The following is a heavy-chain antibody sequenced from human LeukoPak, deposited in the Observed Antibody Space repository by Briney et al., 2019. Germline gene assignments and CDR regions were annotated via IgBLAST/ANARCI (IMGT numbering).Heavy chain of an antibody. CDR3: ARRMGYGSGSYYTAYFDY. Sequence: GGSLRLSCAASGFSFSTYAMHWVRQAPGKGLEWVAVISYDESNKKYADSVKGRFTISRDNSKNTLYLQMNSLRVEDTAVYYCARRMGYGSGSYYTAYFDYWGQGTLVTVSS. J-gene: IGHJ4*02. CDR1: GFSFSTYA. V-gene: IGHV3-30-3*01. D-gene: IGHD3-10*01. CDR2: ISYDESNK.